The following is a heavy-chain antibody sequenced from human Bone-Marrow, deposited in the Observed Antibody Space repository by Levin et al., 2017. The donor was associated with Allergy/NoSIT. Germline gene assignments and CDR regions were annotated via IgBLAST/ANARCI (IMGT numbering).Heavy chain of an antibody. CDR3: ATTWFGELFQNYYFDY. CDR2: IYYSGST. Sequence: PSETLSLTCTVSGGSISSSSYYWGWIRQPPGKGLEWIGSIYYSGSTYYNPSLKSRVTISVDTSKNQFSLKLSSVTAADTAVYYCATTWFGELFQNYYFDYWGQGTLVTVSS. J-gene: IGHJ4*02. D-gene: IGHD3-10*01. V-gene: IGHV4-39*01. CDR1: GGSISSSSYY.